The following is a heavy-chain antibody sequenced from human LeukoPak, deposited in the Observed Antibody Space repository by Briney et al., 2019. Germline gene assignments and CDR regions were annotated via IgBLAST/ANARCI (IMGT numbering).Heavy chain of an antibody. J-gene: IGHJ4*02. CDR3: ARMPGLGFCTGGRCWGFDN. CDR1: GFTFTIFG. Sequence: GGSLRLSCAASGFTFTIFGLNWVRQAPGKVPEWVSYIDARSGITYYADSVQGRFTISRDNAQESVFLQMNSLRADDTAVYYCARMPGLGFCTGGRCWGFDNWGQGALVTVSS. V-gene: IGHV3-48*01. CDR2: IDARSGIT. D-gene: IGHD2-15*01.